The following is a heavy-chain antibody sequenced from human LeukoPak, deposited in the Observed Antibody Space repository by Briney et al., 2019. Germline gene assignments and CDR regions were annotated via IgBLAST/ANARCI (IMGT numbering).Heavy chain of an antibody. J-gene: IGHJ4*02. Sequence: PGGSLRLSCAASGFTFSDYYMTWIRQAPGKGLEWLSYISGNSDTIYYADSVKGRFTISRDNAKKSLYLQMNSLGAEDTAVYYCAKDRYCTSSSCFLAYWGQGTLVTVSS. V-gene: IGHV3-11*01. CDR1: GFTFSDYY. CDR3: AKDRYCTSSSCFLAY. CDR2: ISGNSDTI. D-gene: IGHD2-2*01.